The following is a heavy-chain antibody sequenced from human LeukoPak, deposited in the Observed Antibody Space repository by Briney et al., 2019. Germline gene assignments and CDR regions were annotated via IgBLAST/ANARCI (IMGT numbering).Heavy chain of an antibody. CDR2: IKQVGSEK. D-gene: IGHD3-10*01. CDR1: GFTFSSYA. CDR3: ARDRGVAPTNKGGAWFDP. V-gene: IGHV3-7*01. J-gene: IGHJ5*02. Sequence: GSLRLSCAASGFTFSSYAMSWVRQAPGKGLEWVANIKQVGSEKYYVDSVEGRFTISRDNAKNSLFLQMNSLRAEDTAMYYCARDRGVAPTNKGGAWFDPWGQGTLVTVSS.